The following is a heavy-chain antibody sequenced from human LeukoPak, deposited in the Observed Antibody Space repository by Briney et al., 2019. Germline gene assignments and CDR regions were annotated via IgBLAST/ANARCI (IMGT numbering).Heavy chain of an antibody. J-gene: IGHJ2*01. CDR2: IFHSGST. CDR3: ARDLHGGNSFTSDWYFDL. CDR1: GGSISISSSNW. V-gene: IGHV4-4*02. Sequence: SGTLSLTCAVSGGSISISSSNWWSWVHQPPGKGLEWIGEIFHSGSTNYNPSLKSRVTISVDKSKNQFSLKLSSLTAADTAVYYCARDLHGGNSFTSDWYFDLWGRGTLVTVSS. D-gene: IGHD4-23*01.